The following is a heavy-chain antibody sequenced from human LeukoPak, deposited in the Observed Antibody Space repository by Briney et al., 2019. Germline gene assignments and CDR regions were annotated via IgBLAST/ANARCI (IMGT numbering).Heavy chain of an antibody. CDR2: IYTSGST. V-gene: IGHV4-4*09. Sequence: PSETLSLTCTVSGGSISSYYWSWIRQPLGKGLEWIGYIYTSGSTNYNPSLKSRVTISVDTSKNQFSLRLSSVTAADTAVYYCARQLATSYYYYYYMDVWGKGTTVTVSS. CDR1: GGSISSYY. J-gene: IGHJ6*03. CDR3: ARQLATSYYYYYYMDV. D-gene: IGHD5-24*01.